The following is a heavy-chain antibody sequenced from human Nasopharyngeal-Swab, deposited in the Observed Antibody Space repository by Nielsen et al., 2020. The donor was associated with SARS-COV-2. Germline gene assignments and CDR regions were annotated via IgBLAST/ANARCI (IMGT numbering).Heavy chain of an antibody. CDR2: ISRSGSTI. J-gene: IGHJ6*02. V-gene: IGHV3-11*04. D-gene: IGHD3-10*01. CDR3: ASLLWFGELPSDYYYYGMDV. Sequence: GGSLRLSCAASGFTFSDYYMGWIRQAPGKGLEWVSYISRSGSTIYYADSVKGRFTISRDNAKNSLYLQMNSLRAEDTAVYYCASLLWFGELPSDYYYYGMDVWGQGTTVTVSS. CDR1: GFTFSDYY.